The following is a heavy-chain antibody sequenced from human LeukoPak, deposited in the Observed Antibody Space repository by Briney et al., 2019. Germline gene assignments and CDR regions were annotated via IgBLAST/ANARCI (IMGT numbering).Heavy chain of an antibody. CDR2: IYHSGST. CDR3: ARAHPTDGYNHDYFDY. CDR1: SGSISSYY. Sequence: SETLSLTCTVSSGSISSYYWSWIRQPPGKGLEWIGSIYHSGSTYYNPSLKSRVTISVDTSKNQFSLKLSSVTAADTAVYYCARAHPTDGYNHDYFDYWGQGTLVTVSS. D-gene: IGHD5-24*01. J-gene: IGHJ4*02. V-gene: IGHV4-38-2*02.